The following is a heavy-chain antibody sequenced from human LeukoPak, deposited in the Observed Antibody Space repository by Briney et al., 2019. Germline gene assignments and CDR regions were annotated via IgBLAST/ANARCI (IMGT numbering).Heavy chain of an antibody. D-gene: IGHD4-17*01. CDR1: GFRFTGYC. CDR2: LYPDESSA. Sequence: GESLKISCKASGFRFTGYCIGWVRQVPGKGLEWMGILYPDESSAIYSPSFQGQVTMSVDKSIDTAYLQWSSLKASDTAMYYCAGGHDYGDYVNAFHLWGQGTMVSVSS. CDR3: AGGHDYGDYVNAFHL. J-gene: IGHJ3*01. V-gene: IGHV5-51*01.